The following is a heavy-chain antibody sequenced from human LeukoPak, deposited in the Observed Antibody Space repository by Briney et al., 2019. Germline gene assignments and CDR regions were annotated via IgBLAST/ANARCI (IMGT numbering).Heavy chain of an antibody. CDR1: GFTFSAYS. J-gene: IGHJ5*02. CDR3: ASDLPAATT. D-gene: IGHD2-2*01. Sequence: PGGSLRLSCAASGFTFSAYSMSWVRQAPGKGLEWVSSISANSDYIFYPDSMKGRFTISRDNAQKSLHLQMDSLRAEDTAVYYCASDLPAATTWGQGTLVTVSS. CDR2: ISANSDYI. V-gene: IGHV3-21*01.